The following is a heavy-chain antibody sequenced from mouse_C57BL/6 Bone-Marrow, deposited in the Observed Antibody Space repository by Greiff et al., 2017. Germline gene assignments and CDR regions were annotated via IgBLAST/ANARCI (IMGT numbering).Heavy chain of an antibody. CDR3: ARERFYGSSYEYFDV. CDR2: ISYDGSN. V-gene: IGHV3-6*01. Sequence: EVQLQESGPGLVKPSQSLSLTCSVTGYSITSGYYWNWIRQFPGNKLEWMGYISYDGSNNYNPSLKNRISITRDTSKNQFFLKLNSVTTEDTATYYCARERFYGSSYEYFDVWGTGTTVTVSS. CDR1: GYSITSGYY. J-gene: IGHJ1*03. D-gene: IGHD1-1*01.